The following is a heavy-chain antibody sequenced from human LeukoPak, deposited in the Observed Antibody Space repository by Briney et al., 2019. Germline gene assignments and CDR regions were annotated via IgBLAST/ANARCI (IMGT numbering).Heavy chain of an antibody. CDR3: ARDGYCTNGVCNIFDY. V-gene: IGHV1-2*02. CDR2: INPNSGGT. D-gene: IGHD2-8*01. CDR1: GYTFTGYY. J-gene: IGHJ4*02. Sequence: ASVKVSCKASGYTFTGYYMHWVRQAPGQGLEWMGWINPNSGGTNYAQKFQGRVTMTRDTSISTAYMELSRLRSDDTAVYYCARDGYCTNGVCNIFDYWGQGTLVTVSS.